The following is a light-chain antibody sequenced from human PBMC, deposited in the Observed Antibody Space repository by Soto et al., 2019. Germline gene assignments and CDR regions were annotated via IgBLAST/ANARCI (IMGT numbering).Light chain of an antibody. Sequence: QAVVTQEPSLTVSPGGTVTLTCGSSTGAVTSGHYPHWFQQKPGQAPRTLIYDTNNKHSWTPARFSGSLLGGKAALTLSGAQYEDEAEYYCLLSYSGARVYGGGTKLTVL. CDR1: TGAVTSGHY. V-gene: IGLV7-46*01. CDR2: DTN. CDR3: LLSYSGARV. J-gene: IGLJ3*02.